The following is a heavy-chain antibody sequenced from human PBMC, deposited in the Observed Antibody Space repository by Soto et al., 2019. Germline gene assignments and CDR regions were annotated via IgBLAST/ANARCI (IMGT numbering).Heavy chain of an antibody. CDR3: GHDRSGYNYHFDS. CDR1: GFTFGDYA. CDR2: IRSKAYGGTT. V-gene: IGHV3-49*03. J-gene: IGHJ4*02. Sequence: SLRLSCTASGFTFGDYAMTWFRQAPGKGLECVGFIRSKAYGGTTEYAASVKGRFTISRDDSKNIAYLQMNSLKTEDTAVYYCGHDRSGYNYHFDSWGQGTLVTVS. D-gene: IGHD3-22*01.